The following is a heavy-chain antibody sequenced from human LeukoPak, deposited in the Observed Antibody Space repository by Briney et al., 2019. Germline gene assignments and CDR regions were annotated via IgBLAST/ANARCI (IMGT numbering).Heavy chain of an antibody. D-gene: IGHD3-3*01. CDR1: GFRLSSNW. J-gene: IGHJ4*02. V-gene: IGHV3-7*01. CDR3: ARALQYDFWSGRHFDY. Sequence: TGGPLRLSCAASGFRLSSNWMTWVRKAPGQGLEWVANIKQDGSEKYYVDSAKGRYIISRDNPKNSLYLQLNSLRAEDTAVYYCARALQYDFWSGRHFDYWGQGTLVTVSS. CDR2: IKQDGSEK.